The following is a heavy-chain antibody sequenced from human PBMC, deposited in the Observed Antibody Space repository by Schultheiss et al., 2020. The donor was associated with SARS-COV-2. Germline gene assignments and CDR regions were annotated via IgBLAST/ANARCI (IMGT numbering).Heavy chain of an antibody. V-gene: IGHV4-30-2*02. CDR3: ARHWRSSGWTTEYYFDY. D-gene: IGHD6-19*01. CDR1: GGSISSGGYS. CDR2: IYHSGST. Sequence: SETLSLTCAVSGGSISSGGYSWSWIRQPPGKGLEWIGYIYHSGSTYYNPSLKSRVTISVDTSKNQFSLKLSSVTAADTAVYYCARHWRSSGWTTEYYFDYWGQGTLVTVSS. J-gene: IGHJ4*02.